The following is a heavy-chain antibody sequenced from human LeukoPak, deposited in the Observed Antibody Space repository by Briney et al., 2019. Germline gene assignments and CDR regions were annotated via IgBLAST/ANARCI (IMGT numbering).Heavy chain of an antibody. J-gene: IGHJ4*02. Sequence: GGSLRLSCAASGFTFSSYWMSWVLQAPGKGLEWVANIKQDGSEKYYVDSVKGRFTISRDNAKNSPYLQMNSLRAEDTAVYYCARVRGGYCSGGSCYFYFFDYWGQGTLVTVSS. V-gene: IGHV3-7*03. CDR2: IKQDGSEK. CDR1: GFTFSSYW. CDR3: ARVRGGYCSGGSCYFYFFDY. D-gene: IGHD2-15*01.